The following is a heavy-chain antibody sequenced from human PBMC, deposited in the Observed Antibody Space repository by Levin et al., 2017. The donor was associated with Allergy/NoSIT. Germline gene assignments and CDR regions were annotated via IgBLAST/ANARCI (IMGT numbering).Heavy chain of an antibody. D-gene: IGHD3/OR15-3a*01. CDR3: ARAGLDYFDY. J-gene: IGHJ4*02. CDR2: ISWNSGSI. CDR1: GFNFDDYA. Sequence: GGSLRLSCAASGFNFDDYAMHWVRQAPGKGLEWVSGISWNSGSIGYADSVKGRFTISRDNGKNSLYLQMNSLRTEDTALYYCARAGLDYFDYWGQGTLVTVSS. V-gene: IGHV3-9*01.